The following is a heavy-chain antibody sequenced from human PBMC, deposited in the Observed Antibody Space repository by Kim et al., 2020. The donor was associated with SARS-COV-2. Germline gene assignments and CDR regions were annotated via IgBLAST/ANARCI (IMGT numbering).Heavy chain of an antibody. CDR1: GYTFTSYY. CDR2: INPSGGST. J-gene: IGHJ6*02. V-gene: IGHV1-46*01. D-gene: IGHD3-22*01. Sequence: ASVKVSCKASGYTFTSYYMHWVRQAPGQGLEWMGIINPSGGSTSYAQKFQGRVTMTRDTSTSTVYMELSSLRSEDTAVYYCARDIIDDSSGYSYYYYGMDVWGQGTTVTVSS. CDR3: ARDIIDDSSGYSYYYYGMDV.